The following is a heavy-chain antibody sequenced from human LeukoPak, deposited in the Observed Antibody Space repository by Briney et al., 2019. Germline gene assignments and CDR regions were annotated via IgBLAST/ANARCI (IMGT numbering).Heavy chain of an antibody. CDR1: GFTVSSNY. J-gene: IGHJ2*01. D-gene: IGHD5-24*01. Sequence: GGSLRLSCAASGFTVSSNYMSWVRQAPGKGLEWVSIIYSGGSTFYADSVKGRFTISRDNSKNTLYLQMNSLRAEDTAVYYCARVGWSFGYTSWYFDPWGRGTLVTVSS. CDR2: IYSGGST. V-gene: IGHV3-53*01. CDR3: ARVGWSFGYTSWYFDP.